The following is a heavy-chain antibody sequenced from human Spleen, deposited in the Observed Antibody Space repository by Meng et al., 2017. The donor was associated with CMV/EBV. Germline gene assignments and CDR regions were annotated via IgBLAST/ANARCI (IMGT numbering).Heavy chain of an antibody. V-gene: IGHV4-59*01. Sequence: SETLSLTCTVSGGSISTYSWSWIRQPPGKGLEWIGYIYYSGNTNYKPSLKSRVTISADTSKNQFSLKLSSVTAADTAIYYCARSYHEVQLWSTSFEYWGQGMLVTDSS. CDR3: ARSYHEVQLWSTSFEY. J-gene: IGHJ4*02. CDR2: IYYSGNT. D-gene: IGHD3-10*01. CDR1: GGSISTYS.